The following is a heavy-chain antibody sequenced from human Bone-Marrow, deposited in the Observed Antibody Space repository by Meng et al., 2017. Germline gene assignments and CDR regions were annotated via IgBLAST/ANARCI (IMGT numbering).Heavy chain of an antibody. CDR3: ASSSYGPIPDDY. CDR2: IWYDGSNK. CDR1: GFTFSSYG. Sequence: GESLKISCAASGFTFSSYGMHWVRQAPGKGLEWVAVIWYDGSNKYYGDSVKGRFTISRDNSKNTLYLQMNSLRAEDTAVYYCASSSYGPIPDDYWGQGTLVTVSS. J-gene: IGHJ4*02. V-gene: IGHV3-33*01. D-gene: IGHD5-18*01.